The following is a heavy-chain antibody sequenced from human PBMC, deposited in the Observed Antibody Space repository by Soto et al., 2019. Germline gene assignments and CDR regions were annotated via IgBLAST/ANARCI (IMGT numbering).Heavy chain of an antibody. J-gene: IGHJ6*02. D-gene: IGHD2-21*01. CDR1: GFTFSDYY. CDR3: ARDQHKVNGLDV. Sequence: QVRLVESGGGLVKPGGSLRLSCSLSGFTFSDYYMSWIRQATGKGLEWISYITSSGTYTMYADSVKGRFTISRDNARNSLYLQMNNLRADDTAVYYCARDQHKVNGLDVWGQGTTATVSS. CDR2: ITSSGTYT. V-gene: IGHV3-11*05.